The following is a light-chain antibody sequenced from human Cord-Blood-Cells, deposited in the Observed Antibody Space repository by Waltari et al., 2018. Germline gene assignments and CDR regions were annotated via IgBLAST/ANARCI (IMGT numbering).Light chain of an antibody. Sequence: RSSGSIASNYVQWYQQRPGSSPTTVIYEDNQRPSGVPDRFSGSIDSSSNSASLTISGLKTEDEADYYCQSYDSSNWVFGGGTKLTVL. V-gene: IGLV6-57*01. CDR2: EDN. CDR3: QSYDSSNWV. J-gene: IGLJ3*02. CDR1: SGSIASNY.